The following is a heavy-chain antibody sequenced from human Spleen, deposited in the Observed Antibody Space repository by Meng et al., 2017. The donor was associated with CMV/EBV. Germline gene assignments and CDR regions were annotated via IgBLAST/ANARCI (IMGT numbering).Heavy chain of an antibody. J-gene: IGHJ4*02. D-gene: IGHD2-2*01. V-gene: IGHV1-69*04. CDR2: IIPILGIA. CDR1: GYSFTGYY. Sequence: SVKVSCKTSGYSFTGYYMHWVRQAPGQGLEWMGRIIPILGIANYAQKFQGRVTITADKSTSTAYMELSSLRSEDTAVYYCARALEDIVVVPAATFFDYWGQGTLVTVSS. CDR3: ARALEDIVVVPAATFFDY.